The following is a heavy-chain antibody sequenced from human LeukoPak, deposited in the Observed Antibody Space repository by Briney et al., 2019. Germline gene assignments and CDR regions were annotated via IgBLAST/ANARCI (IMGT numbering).Heavy chain of an antibody. V-gene: IGHV4-34*01. CDR3: ARLGRSGGKYYFDY. Sequence: SETLSLTCDVYGGSISGHYWSWVRQPPGKGLEWIGEINHSGSTNYNPSLKSRVTISVDTSKNQFSLTLTSVTAADTAVYYCARLGRSGGKYYFDYWGQGTLVTVSS. CDR1: GGSISGHY. CDR2: INHSGST. J-gene: IGHJ4*02. D-gene: IGHD3-10*01.